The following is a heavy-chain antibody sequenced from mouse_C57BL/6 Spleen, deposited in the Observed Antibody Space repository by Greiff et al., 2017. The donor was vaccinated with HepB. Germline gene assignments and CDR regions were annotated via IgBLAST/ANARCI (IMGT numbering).Heavy chain of an antibody. J-gene: IGHJ4*01. CDR1: GYTFTSYW. CDR2: IHPSDSDT. Sequence: QVQLQQPGAELVKPGASVKVSCKASGYTFTSYWMHWVKQRPGQGLEWIGRIHPSDSDTNYNQKFKGKATLTVDKSSSTAYMQLSSLTSEDSAVFYWAITPPLDYDYDDAMDYWGQGTSVTVSS. V-gene: IGHV1-74*01. CDR3: AITPPLDYDYDDAMDY. D-gene: IGHD2-4*01.